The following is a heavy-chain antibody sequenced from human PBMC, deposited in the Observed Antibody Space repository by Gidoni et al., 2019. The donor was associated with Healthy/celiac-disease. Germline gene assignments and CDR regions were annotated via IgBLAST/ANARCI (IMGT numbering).Heavy chain of an antibody. Sequence: EVQLVESVRGSVQTGGSLRLSCAASGFTVSSHYLSGVRQAPGKWLEGCSVIYSGGSTYYANYVKGRFTISRDNSKNTLYRQMNSLRAEDTAVYYCARDPGVSRAYYWGQGTLVTVSS. V-gene: IGHV3-66*02. CDR3: ARDPGVSRAYY. CDR2: IYSGGST. D-gene: IGHD6-13*01. CDR1: GFTVSSHY. J-gene: IGHJ4*02.